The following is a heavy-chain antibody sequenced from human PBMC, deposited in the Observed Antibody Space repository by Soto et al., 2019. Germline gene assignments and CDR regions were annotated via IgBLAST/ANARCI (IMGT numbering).Heavy chain of an antibody. CDR3: GGFIDNWNYVSPHERFDP. CDR2: ISSSGSTI. V-gene: IGHV3-11*01. J-gene: IGHJ5*02. D-gene: IGHD1-7*01. CDR1: GFTFSDYY. Sequence: QVQLVESGGGLVKPGGSLRLSCAASGFTFSDYYMSWIRQAPGKGLEWVSYISSSGSTIYYADSVKGRFTISRDNAKNSLYLQMNSLRAEDTAVYYCGGFIDNWNYVSPHERFDPWGQGTLVTVSS.